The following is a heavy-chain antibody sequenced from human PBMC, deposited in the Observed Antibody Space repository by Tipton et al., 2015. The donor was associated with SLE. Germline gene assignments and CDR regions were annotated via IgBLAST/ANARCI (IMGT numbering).Heavy chain of an antibody. D-gene: IGHD3-10*01. CDR3: ARQRLRLLSPLDA. CDR1: GASISGTTSY. V-gene: IGHV4-39*07. CDR2: IDHNGST. Sequence: TLSLTCSVSGASISGTTSYWGWIRQSPGKGLEWIGSIDHNGSTNDNPSLKRRVTMSVDTSKNQFSLTLTSVTAADTADYYCARQRLRLLSPLDAWGQGTTVTVS. J-gene: IGHJ6*02.